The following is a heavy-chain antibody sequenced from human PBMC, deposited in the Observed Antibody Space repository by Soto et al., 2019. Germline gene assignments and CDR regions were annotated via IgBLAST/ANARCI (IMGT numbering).Heavy chain of an antibody. CDR1: GYSFTSYW. V-gene: IGHV5-51*01. CDR2: IYPGDSDT. CDR3: ARQQTMVRGVYHYYYGMDV. J-gene: IGHJ6*02. D-gene: IGHD3-10*01. Sequence: PGESLKISCKGSGYSFTSYWIGWVRQMPGKGLEWMGIIYPGDSDTRYSPSFQGQVTISADKSISTAYLQWSSLKASGTAMYYCARQQTMVRGVYHYYYGMDVWGQGTTVTVSS.